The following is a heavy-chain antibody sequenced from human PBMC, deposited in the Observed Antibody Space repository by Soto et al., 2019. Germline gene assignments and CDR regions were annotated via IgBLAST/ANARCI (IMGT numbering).Heavy chain of an antibody. V-gene: IGHV4-31*03. Sequence: SETLSLTCTVSGGSISSGGYYWSWIRQHPGKGLEWIGYIYYSGSTYYNPSLKSRVTISVDTSKNQFSLKLSSVTAADTAVYYCARGRTEGGVPDYWGQGTLVTVSS. CDR1: GGSISSGGYY. CDR2: IYYSGST. D-gene: IGHD2-8*02. J-gene: IGHJ4*02. CDR3: ARGRTEGGVPDY.